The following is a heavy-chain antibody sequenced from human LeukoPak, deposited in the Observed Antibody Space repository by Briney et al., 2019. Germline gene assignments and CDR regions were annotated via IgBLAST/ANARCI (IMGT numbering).Heavy chain of an antibody. CDR2: ISSSGSTI. Sequence: GGSLRLSCAASGFTFSDYYMSWIRQAPGKGLEWVSYISSSGSTIYYADSVKGRFTISRDNAKNSLYLQMNSLRAEDTAVYHCARLVVVAATGGYYMDVWGKGTTVTVSS. V-gene: IGHV3-11*01. CDR3: ARLVVVAATGGYYMDV. D-gene: IGHD2-15*01. J-gene: IGHJ6*03. CDR1: GFTFSDYY.